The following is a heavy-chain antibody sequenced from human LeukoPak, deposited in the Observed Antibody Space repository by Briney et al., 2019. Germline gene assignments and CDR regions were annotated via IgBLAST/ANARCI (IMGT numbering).Heavy chain of an antibody. CDR1: GYTFISYY. D-gene: IGHD6-13*01. CDR3: VRGWQLVRGGHDY. V-gene: IGHV1-46*01. J-gene: IGHJ4*02. CDR2: INPRGGRT. Sequence: EASVKVSCQASGYTFISYYMHWVRQAPGQGLEWMGIINPRGGRTSYAQKFQDRVTMTRDTSTSTVYMELSSLRSEDTAVYYCVRGWQLVRGGHDYWGQGTLVTVSS.